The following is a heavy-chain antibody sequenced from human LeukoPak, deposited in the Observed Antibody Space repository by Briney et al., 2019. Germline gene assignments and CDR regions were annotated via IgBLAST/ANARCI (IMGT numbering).Heavy chain of an antibody. Sequence: GESLKISCKGSGYSFTSYWISWVRQMPGKGLEWMGRIDPSDSYTNSSPSFQGHVTISADKSISTAYLQWSSLKASDTAMYYCARHGPYGSGSYYDYGMDVWGKGTTVTVSS. CDR2: IDPSDSYT. CDR3: ARHGPYGSGSYYDYGMDV. V-gene: IGHV5-10-1*01. J-gene: IGHJ6*04. D-gene: IGHD3-10*01. CDR1: GYSFTSYW.